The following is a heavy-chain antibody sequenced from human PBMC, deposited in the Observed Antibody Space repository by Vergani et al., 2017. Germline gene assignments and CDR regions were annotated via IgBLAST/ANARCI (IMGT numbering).Heavy chain of an antibody. J-gene: IGHJ6*02. D-gene: IGHD2-2*01. CDR3: AKGVYCSSTSCYEGRGYYYGMGV. V-gene: IGHV3-73*01. Sequence: EVQLLESGGGWAQPGGSLRLSCAASGFVFSESPIHWVRQVPGKGLEWLGHIRRRSEHYATAYGPSLIGRATISRDNSKNTLYLQMNSLRADDTAVYYCAKGVYCSSTSCYEGRGYYYGMGVWGQGTTVTFSS. CDR2: IRRRSEHYAT. CDR1: GFVFSESP.